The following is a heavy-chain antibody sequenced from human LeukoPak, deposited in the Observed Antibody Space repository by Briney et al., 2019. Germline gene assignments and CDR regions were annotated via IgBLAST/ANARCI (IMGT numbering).Heavy chain of an antibody. CDR3: ARDGRFFTMIRLPTGY. D-gene: IGHD3-22*01. Sequence: GGSLRLSCAASGFTFSSYWMSWVRQAPGKGLEWVANIKQDGSEKYYVDSVKGRFTISRDNAKNSLYLQMNSLSAEDTAVYYCARDGRFFTMIRLPTGYWGQGTLVTVSS. CDR2: IKQDGSEK. J-gene: IGHJ4*02. CDR1: GFTFSSYW. V-gene: IGHV3-7*01.